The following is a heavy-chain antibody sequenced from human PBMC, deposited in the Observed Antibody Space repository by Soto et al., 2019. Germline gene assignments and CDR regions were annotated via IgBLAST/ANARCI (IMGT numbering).Heavy chain of an antibody. V-gene: IGHV3-15*07. Sequence: PGGSLRLSCAASGFPFSNAWMNWVRQAPGKGLEWVGRIKSKTDGGTTDYAAPVKGRFTISRDDSKNTLYLQMNGLRAEDTAVYYCARDWSSSSWYSYYYYGMDVWGQGTTVTVSS. D-gene: IGHD6-13*01. CDR2: IKSKTDGGTT. CDR1: GFPFSNAW. CDR3: ARDWSSSSWYSYYYYGMDV. J-gene: IGHJ6*02.